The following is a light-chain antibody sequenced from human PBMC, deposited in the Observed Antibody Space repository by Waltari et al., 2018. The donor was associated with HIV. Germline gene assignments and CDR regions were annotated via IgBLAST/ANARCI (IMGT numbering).Light chain of an antibody. CDR1: SSDVGGYNY. CDR3: CSYAGSYTYV. J-gene: IGLJ1*01. V-gene: IGLV2-11*01. Sequence: QSALTQPRSVSGSPGQSVTISCTGTSSDVGGYNYVSWYQQHPGQAPLLMIFDVTKRPSGVPDRFSGSKSGNTASLTISGLQAEEEADYHCCSYAGSYTYVFGNGTKVTVL. CDR2: DVT.